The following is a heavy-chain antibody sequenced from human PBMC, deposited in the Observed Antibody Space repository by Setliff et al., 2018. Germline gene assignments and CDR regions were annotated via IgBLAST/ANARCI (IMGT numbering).Heavy chain of an antibody. V-gene: IGHV4-59*02. Sequence: SETLSLTCTVSRHSVSSHYWSWIRQSPGKGLEWIGYFPYGGSTKYNPSLKSRVTIPLDTSNNQFSLKLNSVTAADTAVYYCASFLCSGGACSRIYFEYWGQGALVTVSS. CDR1: RHSVSSHY. D-gene: IGHD2-8*02. CDR2: FPYGGST. J-gene: IGHJ4*02. CDR3: ASFLCSGGACSRIYFEY.